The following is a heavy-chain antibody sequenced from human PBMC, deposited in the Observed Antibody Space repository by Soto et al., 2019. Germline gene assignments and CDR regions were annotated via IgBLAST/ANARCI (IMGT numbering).Heavy chain of an antibody. CDR2: IIYHSGNT. CDR1: GGSITDNSYY. J-gene: IGHJ4*01. D-gene: IGHD3-10*01. CDR3: ARQGPNFHSETYFPPPEN. V-gene: IGHV4-39*01. Sequence: PSETLSLTCTVSGGSITDNSYYWGWIRQPPGKGLEWIGSIIYHSGNTYYNPSLKSRLTISVDTSKNQFSLRLNSVTAADTAVYYCARQGPNFHSETYFPPPENWGHGTLVTVSS.